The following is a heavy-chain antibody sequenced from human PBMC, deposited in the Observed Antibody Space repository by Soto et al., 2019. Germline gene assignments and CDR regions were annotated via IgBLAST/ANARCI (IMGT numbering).Heavy chain of an antibody. CDR3: ARVDTAMVPSFDY. V-gene: IGHV4-59*08. CDR1: GGSISSYY. D-gene: IGHD5-18*01. J-gene: IGHJ4*02. Sequence: SETLSLTCTVSGGSISSYYWSWIRQPPGKGLEWIGYIYYSGSTNYNPSLKSRVTISVDTSKNQFSLKLSSVTAADTAVYYCARVDTAMVPSFDYWGQGTLVTVSS. CDR2: IYYSGST.